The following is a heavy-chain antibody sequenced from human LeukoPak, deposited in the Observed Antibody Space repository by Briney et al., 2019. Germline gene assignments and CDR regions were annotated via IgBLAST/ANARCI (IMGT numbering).Heavy chain of an antibody. D-gene: IGHD4-11*01. V-gene: IGHV3-48*01. CDR2: ISNSNSTI. CDR3: ASDYSNLHDY. Sequence: PGGSLRLSCAASGFTFSSYSMNWVRQAPGKGLEWVSYISNSNSTIYYADSVKGRFTISRDNSKNTLYLQMNSLRAEDTAVYYCASDYSNLHDYWGQGTLVTVSS. CDR1: GFTFSSYS. J-gene: IGHJ4*02.